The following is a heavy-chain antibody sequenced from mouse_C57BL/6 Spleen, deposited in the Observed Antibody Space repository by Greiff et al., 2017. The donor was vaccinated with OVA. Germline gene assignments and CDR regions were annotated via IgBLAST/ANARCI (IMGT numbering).Heavy chain of an antibody. CDR2: ISYDGSN. Sequence: EVQLQESGPGLVKPSQSLSLTCSVTGYSITSGYYWNWIRQFPGNKLEWMGYISYDGSNNYNPSLKNRISITRDTSKNQFFLKLNSVTTEDTATYYCARRDSSGTDDYWGQGTTLTVSS. D-gene: IGHD3-2*02. V-gene: IGHV3-6*01. CDR1: GYSITSGYY. J-gene: IGHJ2*01. CDR3: ARRDSSGTDDY.